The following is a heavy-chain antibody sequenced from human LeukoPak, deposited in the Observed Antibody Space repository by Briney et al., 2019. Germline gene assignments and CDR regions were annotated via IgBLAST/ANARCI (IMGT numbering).Heavy chain of an antibody. CDR3: ARAGLAVARGSYYYYYMDV. J-gene: IGHJ6*03. D-gene: IGHD6-19*01. CDR1: GYTLTELS. V-gene: IGHV1-24*01. CDR2: FDPEDGET. Sequence: GASVKVSCKVSGYTLTELSMHWVRQAPGKGLEWMGGFDPEDGETIYAQKFQGRVTMTEDTSTDTAYMELSSLRSEDTAVYYCARAGLAVARGSYYYYYMDVWGKGTTVTVSS.